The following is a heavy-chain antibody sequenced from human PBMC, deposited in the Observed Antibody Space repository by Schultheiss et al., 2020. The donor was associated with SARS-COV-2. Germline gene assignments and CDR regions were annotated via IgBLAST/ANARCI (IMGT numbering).Heavy chain of an antibody. J-gene: IGHJ4*02. CDR2: ISAYNGNT. CDR3: ARRIAARPYRY. V-gene: IGHV1-18*01. CDR1: GYTFTSYG. Sequence: GSLKISCKASGYTFTSYGISWVRQAPGQGLEWMGWISAYNGNTNYAQKLQGRVTMTRDTSISTAYMELSRLRSDDTAVYYCARRIAARPYRYWGQGTLVTVSS. D-gene: IGHD6-6*01.